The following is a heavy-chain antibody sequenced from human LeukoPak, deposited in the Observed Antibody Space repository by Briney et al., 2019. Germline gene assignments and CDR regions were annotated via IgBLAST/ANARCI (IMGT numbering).Heavy chain of an antibody. CDR2: VSHSGGT. Sequence: SETLSLTCTVSGGSISSSYWSWIRQPPGKGLDWIGYVSHSGGTNYKPSLKSRVTISVDTSKRQFSLKLSSVTAADTAVYYCARPFDSAYYYMDVWGKGTTVTVS. CDR1: GGSISSSY. V-gene: IGHV4-59*08. D-gene: IGHD3-10*01. J-gene: IGHJ6*03. CDR3: ARPFDSAYYYMDV.